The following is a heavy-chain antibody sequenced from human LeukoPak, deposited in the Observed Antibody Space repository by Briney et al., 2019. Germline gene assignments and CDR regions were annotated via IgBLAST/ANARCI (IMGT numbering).Heavy chain of an antibody. CDR1: GGSISSYY. Sequence: PSETLSLTCTVSGGSISSYYWSWIRQPAGKGLEWIGRIYTSGSTNYNPSLKSRVTISVDKSKNQFSLKLSSVTAADTAVYYCARPDPEGDAFDIWGQGTMVTVSP. CDR3: ARPDPEGDAFDI. CDR2: IYTSGST. V-gene: IGHV4-4*07. D-gene: IGHD1-14*01. J-gene: IGHJ3*02.